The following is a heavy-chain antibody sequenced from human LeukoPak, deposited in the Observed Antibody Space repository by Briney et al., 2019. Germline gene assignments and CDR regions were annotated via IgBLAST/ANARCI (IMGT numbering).Heavy chain of an antibody. CDR2: FDPEDGET. D-gene: IGHD3-10*01. Sequence: ASVKVSCKVSGYTLTELSMHWVRQAPGKGLEWMGGFDPEDGETIYAQKFQGRVTMTEDTSTDTAYMELSSLRSEDTAVYYCATSPAMVRATAFDPWGQGTLVTVSS. J-gene: IGHJ5*02. CDR3: ATSPAMVRATAFDP. V-gene: IGHV1-24*01. CDR1: GYTLTELS.